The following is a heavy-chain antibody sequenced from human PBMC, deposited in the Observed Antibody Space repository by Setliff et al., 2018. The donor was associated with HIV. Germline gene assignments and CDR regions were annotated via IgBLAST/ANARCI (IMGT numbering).Heavy chain of an antibody. CDR3: ARGESFYDSSGNYFDY. CDR1: GFTFSSYW. CDR2: IKYDGSEK. D-gene: IGHD3-22*01. V-gene: IGHV3-7*03. J-gene: IGHJ4*02. Sequence: GSLRLSCAASGFTFSSYWMSWVRQAPGKGLEWVANIKYDGSEKYYVGSVKGRFTISRDNAKNSLYLQMNSLKTEDTAVYFCARGESFYDSSGNYFDYWGQGTLVTVSS.